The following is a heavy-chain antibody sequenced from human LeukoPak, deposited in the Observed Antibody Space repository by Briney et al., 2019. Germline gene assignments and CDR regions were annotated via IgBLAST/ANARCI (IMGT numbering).Heavy chain of an antibody. CDR1: GFTFSSYS. J-gene: IGHJ5*02. CDR3: ARDRLPAGPSDWFDP. CDR2: ISSGSSNK. V-gene: IGHV3-21*01. D-gene: IGHD2-2*01. Sequence: GGSLRLSCAASGFTFSSYSMNWVRQAPGKGLEWVASISSGSSNKYYADSMKGPSTISRDNAKNSLYLQMNSLRAEDTAVYYCARDRLPAGPSDWFDPWGQGTLVTVSS.